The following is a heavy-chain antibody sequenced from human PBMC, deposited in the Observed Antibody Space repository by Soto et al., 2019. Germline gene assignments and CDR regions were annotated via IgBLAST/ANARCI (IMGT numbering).Heavy chain of an antibody. CDR1: GFTFSSYG. V-gene: IGHV3-33*01. Sequence: GGSLRLSCAASGFTFSSYGMHWVRQAPGKGLEWVAVIWYDGSNKYYADSVKGRFTISRDNSKNTLYLQMNSLRAEDTAVYYCARDGDYDFWSGYYTYYYYMDVWGKGTTVTVSS. J-gene: IGHJ6*03. D-gene: IGHD3-3*01. CDR2: IWYDGSNK. CDR3: ARDGDYDFWSGYYTYYYYMDV.